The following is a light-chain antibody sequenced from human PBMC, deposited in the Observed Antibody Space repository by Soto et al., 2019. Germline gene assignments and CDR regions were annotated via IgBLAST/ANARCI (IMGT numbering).Light chain of an antibody. CDR1: QGIRND. CDR3: LLQSTYPLT. V-gene: IGKV1-17*01. J-gene: IGKJ1*01. CDR2: AAS. Sequence: DIQMTQFPSSLSASVGDRVTITCRASQGIRNDLGWYQQKPGKAPKRLIYAASSLQSGVPSRLCGSGSGTAFTLAISSLHPEDSATFYCLLQSTYPLTFGQGTKGEIK.